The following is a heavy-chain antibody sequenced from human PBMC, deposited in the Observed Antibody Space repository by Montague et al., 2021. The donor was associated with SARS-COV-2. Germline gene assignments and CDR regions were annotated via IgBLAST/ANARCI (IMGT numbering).Heavy chain of an antibody. CDR2: IYTSGST. V-gene: IGHV4-4*07. D-gene: IGHD3-10*01. CDR3: AWGYGSGSYSS. J-gene: IGHJ4*02. CDR1: GGSITSYY. Sequence: SETLSLTCTVSGGSITSYYWSWIRQPAGKGLDCIGLIYTSGSTNYNPSLKSRVTMSVDTSRKQFSLKLTSVTAADTAVYYCAWGYGSGSYSSWGQGTLVTVSS.